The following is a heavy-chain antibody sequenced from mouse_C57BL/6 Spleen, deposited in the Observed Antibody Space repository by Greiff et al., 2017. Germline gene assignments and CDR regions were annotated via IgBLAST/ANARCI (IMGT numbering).Heavy chain of an antibody. V-gene: IGHV5-4*01. Sequence: EVQLMESGGGLVKPGGSLKLSCAASGFTFTSYAMSWVRQTPEKRLEWVATISDGGGYTYYPDHVKGRFTISRDNTKTNLYLQMSHLKSEDTAMYDCARGGGGLLREFAYWGQGTLVTVSA. J-gene: IGHJ3*01. CDR2: ISDGGGYT. D-gene: IGHD1-1*01. CDR1: GFTFTSYA. CDR3: ARGGGGLLREFAY.